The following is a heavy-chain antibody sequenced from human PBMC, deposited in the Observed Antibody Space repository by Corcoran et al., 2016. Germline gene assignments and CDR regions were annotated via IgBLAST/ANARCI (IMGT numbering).Heavy chain of an antibody. Sequence: QVQLVQSGAEVKKPGASVKVSCKASGYTFTSYYMHWVRQAPGQGLEWMGIINPSGGSTSYAQKFQGRVTMTRDTSTSTVYMELSSLRSEDTAGYYCARDGSPDYYDSSGYYSHDYWGQGTLVTVSS. D-gene: IGHD3-22*01. V-gene: IGHV1-46*01. CDR3: ARDGSPDYYDSSGYYSHDY. CDR1: GYTFTSYY. CDR2: INPSGGST. J-gene: IGHJ4*02.